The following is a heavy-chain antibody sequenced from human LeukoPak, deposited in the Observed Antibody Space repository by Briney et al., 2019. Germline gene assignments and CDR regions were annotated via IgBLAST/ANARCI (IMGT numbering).Heavy chain of an antibody. CDR3: ARGQSYYDSSGYYLYWFDP. J-gene: IGHJ5*02. CDR2: INHSGST. CDR1: GGSFSGYY. D-gene: IGHD3-22*01. Sequence: SETLSLTCAVYGGSFSGYYWSWIRQPPGKGLEWIGEINHSGSTNYNPSLKSRVTISVDTSKNQFSLKLSSVTAADTAVYYCARGQSYYDSSGYYLYWFDPWGQGTLVTVSS. V-gene: IGHV4-34*01.